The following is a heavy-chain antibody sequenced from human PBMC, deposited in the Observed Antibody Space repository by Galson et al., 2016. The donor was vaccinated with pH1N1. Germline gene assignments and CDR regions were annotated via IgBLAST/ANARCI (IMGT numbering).Heavy chain of an antibody. V-gene: IGHV5-51*01. J-gene: IGHJ3*02. CDR2: IYLGGSHI. Sequence: QSGAEVKKPGESLKISCKGSGYSFTSSWIGWVRRMPGKGLEWMGIIYLGGSHIRYSPSFQGQVTISADKSINIVYLQWSSLKASDTAIYYCARQNDYGDYRGNAFDIWGQGTVVIVSS. CDR3: ARQNDYGDYRGNAFDI. D-gene: IGHD4-17*01. CDR1: GYSFTSSW.